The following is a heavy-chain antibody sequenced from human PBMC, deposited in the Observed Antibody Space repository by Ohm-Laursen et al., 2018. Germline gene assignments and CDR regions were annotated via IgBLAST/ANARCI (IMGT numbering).Heavy chain of an antibody. V-gene: IGHV3-30*18. D-gene: IGHD4-17*01. CDR3: AKGPDYGDYYFDY. J-gene: IGHJ4*02. CDR1: GFIFRNSG. Sequence: SLRLSCAASGFIFRNSGMHWVRQAPGKGLEWVAAISDDGTNKYYAGSLKGRFTVSRDNSKNTLSLQMNSLRAEDTAVYYCAKGPDYGDYYFDYWGQGTLVAVSS. CDR2: ISDDGTNK.